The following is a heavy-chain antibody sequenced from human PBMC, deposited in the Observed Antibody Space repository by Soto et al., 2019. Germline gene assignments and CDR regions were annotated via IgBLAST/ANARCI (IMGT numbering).Heavy chain of an antibody. CDR3: ARGYYDSSGFDY. D-gene: IGHD3-22*01. Sequence: GGSLRVSCAASGFTFSSYEMNWVRQAPGKGLEWVSYISSSGSTIYYADSVKGRFTTSRDNAKNSLYLQMNSLRAEDTAVYYCARGYYDSSGFDYWGQGTLVTVSS. J-gene: IGHJ4*01. V-gene: IGHV3-48*03. CDR2: ISSSGSTI. CDR1: GFTFSSYE.